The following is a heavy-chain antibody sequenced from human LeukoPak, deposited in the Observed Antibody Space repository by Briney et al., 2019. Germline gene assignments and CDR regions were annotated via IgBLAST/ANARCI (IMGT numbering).Heavy chain of an antibody. CDR2: INSDGSST. Sequence: PGGSLRLSCAASGFTFSSYWTHWVRQAPGKGLVWVSRINSDGSSTSYADSVKGRFTISRDNAKNTLYLQMNSLRAEDTAVYYCARDCSGSYYGFDYWGQGTLVTVSS. V-gene: IGHV3-74*01. D-gene: IGHD1-26*01. J-gene: IGHJ4*02. CDR1: GFTFSSYW. CDR3: ARDCSGSYYGFDY.